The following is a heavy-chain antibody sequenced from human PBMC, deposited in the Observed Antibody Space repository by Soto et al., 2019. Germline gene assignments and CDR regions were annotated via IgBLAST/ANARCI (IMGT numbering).Heavy chain of an antibody. Sequence: PGESLKISCKASGYSFTTYWIGWVRQMPGKGLEWMGIIYPGDSDTKYSPSLQGQVSISADTSISTAYLQWTSLKASDTAMYYCARHPYYYDSSGFVDYWGQGTLVTVSS. D-gene: IGHD3-22*01. CDR2: IYPGDSDT. V-gene: IGHV5-51*01. J-gene: IGHJ4*02. CDR1: GYSFTTYW. CDR3: ARHPYYYDSSGFVDY.